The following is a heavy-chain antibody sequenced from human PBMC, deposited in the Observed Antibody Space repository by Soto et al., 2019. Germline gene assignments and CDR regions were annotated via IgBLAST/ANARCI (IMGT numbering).Heavy chain of an antibody. D-gene: IGHD3-10*01. V-gene: IGHV3-66*01. CDR2: IYSGGRT. J-gene: IGHJ6*03. Sequence: EVQLVESGGGLVQPGGSLRLSCAASGFTVSSNYMNWVRQAPGKGLEWVSAIYSGGRTNYADSVKGRFTISRDNSKNTLYLQMNSLRGEDTAVYYCARAPYYGSGIDYMDVWGKGTTVTVSS. CDR3: ARAPYYGSGIDYMDV. CDR1: GFTVSSNY.